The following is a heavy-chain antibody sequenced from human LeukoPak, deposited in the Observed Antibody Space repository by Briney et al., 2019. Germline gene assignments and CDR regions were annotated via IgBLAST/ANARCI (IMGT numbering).Heavy chain of an antibody. Sequence: SETLSLTCAVYGGSFSGYYWSWIRQPPGKGLEWIGEINHSGSTNYNPSLKSRVTISVDTSKNQFSLKLGSVTAADTAVYYCARHRVYCTTTSCYNKWFDPWGQGTLVTVSS. D-gene: IGHD2-2*01. CDR1: GGSFSGYY. CDR2: INHSGST. J-gene: IGHJ5*02. CDR3: ARHRVYCTTTSCYNKWFDP. V-gene: IGHV4-34*01.